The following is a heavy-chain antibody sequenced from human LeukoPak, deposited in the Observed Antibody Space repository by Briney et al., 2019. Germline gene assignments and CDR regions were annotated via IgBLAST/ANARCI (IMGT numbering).Heavy chain of an antibody. CDR3: ARVIAAAENYFDY. J-gene: IGHJ4*02. V-gene: IGHV4-39*01. Sequence: SETLSLTCTVSGGSISSSSYYWGWIRQPPGKGLEWIGSIYYSGSTYYNPSLKSRVTISVDTSKNQFSLKLSSVTAADTAVYYCARVIAAAENYFDYWGQGTLVTVSS. CDR2: IYYSGST. D-gene: IGHD6-13*01. CDR1: GGSISSSSYY.